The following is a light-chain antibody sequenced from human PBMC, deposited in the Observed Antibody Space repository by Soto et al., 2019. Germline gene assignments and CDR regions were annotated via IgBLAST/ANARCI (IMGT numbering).Light chain of an antibody. CDR3: QVWDSSSDPLYV. CDR1: NIGSKS. J-gene: IGLJ1*01. CDR2: YDS. V-gene: IGLV3-21*04. Sequence: SYELTQPPSVSVAPGKTARITCGGNNIGSKSVHWYQQKPGQAPVLVIYYDSDRPSGIPERFSGSNSGNTATLTIGRVEAGDEADYYCQVWDSSSDPLYVFGTGAKVTVL.